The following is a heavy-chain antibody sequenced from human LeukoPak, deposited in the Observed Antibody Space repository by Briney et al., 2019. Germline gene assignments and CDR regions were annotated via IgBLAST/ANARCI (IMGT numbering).Heavy chain of an antibody. V-gene: IGHV4-4*07. J-gene: IGHJ4*02. D-gene: IGHD3-22*01. Sequence: PSETLSLTCSVSGGSISSLYWNWIRQPAGKGRECIGRLHTTGDSNYIPSLKNRVTLSLDTSKKQFSLRLSSVTAADTAVYYCARAHYYYDSSASWGDYYFDYWGQGTLVTVSS. CDR3: ARAHYYYDSSASWGDYYFDY. CDR1: GGSISSLY. CDR2: LHTTGDS.